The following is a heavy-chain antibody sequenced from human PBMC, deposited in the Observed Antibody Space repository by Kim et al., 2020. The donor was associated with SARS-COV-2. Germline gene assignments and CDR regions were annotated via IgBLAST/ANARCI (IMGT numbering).Heavy chain of an antibody. D-gene: IGHD2-2*01. V-gene: IGHV4-39*02. Sequence: SETLSLTCTVSGGSISSSSYYWGWIRQPPGKGLEWIGSIYYSGNTYYNPSIQSRVTISVDTSKNQFSLKLSSVTAADTAVYDCARDGSGYCSSTSCSYY. J-gene: IGHJ6*01. CDR3: ARDGSGYCSSTSCSYY. CDR1: GGSISSSSYY. CDR2: IYYSGNT.